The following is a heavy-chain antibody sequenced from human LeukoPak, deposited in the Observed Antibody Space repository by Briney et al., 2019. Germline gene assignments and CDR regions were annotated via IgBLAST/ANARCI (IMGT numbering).Heavy chain of an antibody. CDR1: GFTFSNNW. CDR2: IKQDGSEK. D-gene: IGHD2-2*01. Sequence: GGSLRLSFAASGFTFSNNWMLWVRQAPGKGWEWVASIKQDGSEKYYVDSMKGRFTISRDNAKNSLYLQMNSLRAEDTAVYYCARMPRGPDVWGKGTTVTVSS. CDR3: ARMPRGPDV. J-gene: IGHJ6*04. V-gene: IGHV3-7*01.